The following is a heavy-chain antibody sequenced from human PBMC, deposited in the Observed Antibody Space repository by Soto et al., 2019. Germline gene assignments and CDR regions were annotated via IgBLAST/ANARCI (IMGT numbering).Heavy chain of an antibody. J-gene: IGHJ5*02. CDR1: GYTFTSYG. V-gene: IGHV1-18*01. CDR3: ARDLVISGGWFDR. CDR2: LSAYNGNT. D-gene: IGHD2-15*01. Sequence: ASVKVSCKASGYTFTSYGISWVRPAPVQGLEWMVWLSAYNGNTNYAQKLQGRVTMTTDTSTSTAYMELRSLRSDDTAVYYCARDLVISGGWFDRCGQGTLVTVSS.